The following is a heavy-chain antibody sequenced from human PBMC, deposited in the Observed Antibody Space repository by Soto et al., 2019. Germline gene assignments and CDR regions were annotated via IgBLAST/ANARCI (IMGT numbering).Heavy chain of an antibody. Sequence: QVQLVQSGAEVKKPGSSVKVSCKASGGIFSSHVFNWVRQAPGQGLEWMGGIMPIIGTANYAQKFQGRVTITADESNSTAYMELSSLRSEDTAVYYCARDLEFRDGNISHLDYWGQGTLVTVSS. CDR2: IMPIIGTA. CDR1: GGIFSSHV. J-gene: IGHJ4*02. CDR3: ARDLEFRDGNISHLDY. D-gene: IGHD3-10*01. V-gene: IGHV1-69*01.